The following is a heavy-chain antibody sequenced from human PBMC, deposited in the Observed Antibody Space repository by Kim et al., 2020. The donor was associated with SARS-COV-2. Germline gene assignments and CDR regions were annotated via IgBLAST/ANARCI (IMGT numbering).Heavy chain of an antibody. J-gene: IGHJ4*02. D-gene: IGHD2-15*01. CDR3: TTDPLLAICSGGSCYSGY. CDR2: IKSKTDGGTT. Sequence: GGSLRLSCAASGFTFSNAWMSWVRQAPGKGLEWVGRIKSKTDGGTTDYAAPVKGRFTISRDDSKNTLYLQMNSLKTEDTAVYYCTTDPLLAICSGGSCYSGYWGQGTLVTVSS. CDR1: GFTFSNAW. V-gene: IGHV3-15*01.